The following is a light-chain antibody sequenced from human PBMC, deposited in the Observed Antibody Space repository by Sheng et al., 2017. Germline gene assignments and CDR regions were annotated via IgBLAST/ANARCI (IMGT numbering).Light chain of an antibody. Sequence: YELTQPPSVSVSPGHTASITCSGDKLGDKYACWYQQKPGQSPILVIYQDSKRPSGIPERFSGSNSGNTATLTISGTQALDEADYYCQAWDSSIVIFGGGTKLTVL. CDR1: KLGDKY. CDR2: QDS. J-gene: IGLJ2*01. CDR3: QAWDSSIVI. V-gene: IGLV3-1*01.